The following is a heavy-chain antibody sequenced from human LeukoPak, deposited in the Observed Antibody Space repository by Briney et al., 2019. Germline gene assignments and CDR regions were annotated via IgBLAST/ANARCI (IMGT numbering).Heavy chain of an antibody. CDR2: DYHIGST. D-gene: IGHD5-18*01. J-gene: IGHJ4*02. V-gene: IGHV4-38-2*02. Sequence: SETLSLTCTVSGYSLSSGFYWGWIRQPPGKGLGWIGSDYHIGSTFYNPPPNSRVTISGDTSKNQFSLKLSSVTAADTAVYYCARVDSYGYYYFESWGQGTLVTVSS. CDR1: GYSLSSGFY. CDR3: ARVDSYGYYYFES.